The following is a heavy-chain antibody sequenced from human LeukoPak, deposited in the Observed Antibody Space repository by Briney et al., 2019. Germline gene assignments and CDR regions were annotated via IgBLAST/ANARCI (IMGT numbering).Heavy chain of an antibody. CDR3: AKVARPEMATIYLDY. CDR2: ISWNSGSI. CDR1: GFTFDDYA. J-gene: IGHJ4*02. V-gene: IGHV3-9*01. Sequence: GRSLRLSCAASGFTFDDYAMHWVRQAPGKGLEWVSCISWNSGSIGYADSVKGRFTISRDNAKNSLYLQMNSLRAEDTALYYCAKVARPEMATIYLDYWGQGTLVTVSS. D-gene: IGHD5-24*01.